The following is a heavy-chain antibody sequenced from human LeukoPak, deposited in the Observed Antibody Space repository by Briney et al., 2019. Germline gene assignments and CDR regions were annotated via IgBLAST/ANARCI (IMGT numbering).Heavy chain of an antibody. D-gene: IGHD3-22*01. J-gene: IGHJ5*02. Sequence: PGGSLRLSCAASGFTFSSYAMSWVRQAPGKGLEWVANIKQDGSEKYYVDSVKGRFTISRDNAKNSLYLQMNSLRAEDTAVYYCARSPSYDSSGYYHGLDLWGQGTPVTVSS. V-gene: IGHV3-7*01. CDR2: IKQDGSEK. CDR1: GFTFSSYA. CDR3: ARSPSYDSSGYYHGLDL.